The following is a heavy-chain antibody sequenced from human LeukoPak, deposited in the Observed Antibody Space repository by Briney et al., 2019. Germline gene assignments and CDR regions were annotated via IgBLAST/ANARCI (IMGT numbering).Heavy chain of an antibody. D-gene: IGHD3-22*01. CDR2: MNPNSGNT. CDR1: GYTFTSYD. Sequence: ASVKVSCKASGYTFTSYDINWVRQATGQGLEWMGWMNPNSGNTGYAQKFQGRVTMTRNTSISTAYVELSGLRSEDTAVYYCATCYYDSSGYSLDYWGQGTLVTVSS. J-gene: IGHJ4*02. CDR3: ATCYYDSSGYSLDY. V-gene: IGHV1-8*01.